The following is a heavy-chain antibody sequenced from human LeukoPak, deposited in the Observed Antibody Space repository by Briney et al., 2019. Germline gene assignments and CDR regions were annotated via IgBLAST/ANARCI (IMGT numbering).Heavy chain of an antibody. J-gene: IGHJ4*02. CDR3: ATRSNSVDY. D-gene: IGHD2-2*01. Sequence: GGSLRLSCAASGFTFDSYWMHWVRQAPGKGLVWVARINADGSDTTYADSVKGRFTISRDNAKNSLYLQMNSLRAEDTAVYYCATRSNSVDYWGQGTLVTVSS. V-gene: IGHV3-74*01. CDR1: GFTFDSYW. CDR2: INADGSDT.